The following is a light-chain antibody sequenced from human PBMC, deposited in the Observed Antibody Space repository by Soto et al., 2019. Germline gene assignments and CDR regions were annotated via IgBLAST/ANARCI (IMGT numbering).Light chain of an antibody. V-gene: IGKV3-15*01. CDR2: DAS. CDR1: QSVRSS. Sequence: DIVMTQSPGTLSVSPGERATLFCRASQSVRSSLAWYQQKPGQAPRLFIYDASTRATGIPARFSGSGSGTEFTLTISSLEPEDFAVYYCQHYDTLSFGQGTRLEIK. CDR3: QHYDTLS. J-gene: IGKJ5*01.